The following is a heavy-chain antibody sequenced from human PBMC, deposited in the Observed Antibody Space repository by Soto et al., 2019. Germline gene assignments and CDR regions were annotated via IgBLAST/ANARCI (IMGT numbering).Heavy chain of an antibody. CDR2: IDPSDSYT. D-gene: IGHD1-7*01. V-gene: IGHV5-10-1*01. Sequence: GESLKISCKGSGYSFTSYWISWVRQMPGKGLEWMGRIDPSDSYTNHSPSFQGHVTISADKSISTAYLQWSSLKASDTAMYYCARTGLNGTRRANWFDPWGQGNLVTVSS. CDR3: ARTGLNGTRRANWFDP. J-gene: IGHJ5*02. CDR1: GYSFTSYW.